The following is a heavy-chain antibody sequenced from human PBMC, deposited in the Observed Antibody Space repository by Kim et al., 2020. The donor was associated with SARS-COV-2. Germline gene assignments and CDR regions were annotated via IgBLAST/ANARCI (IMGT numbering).Heavy chain of an antibody. Sequence: GGSLRLSCAASGFTFSSYGMHWVRQAPGKGLEWVAVISYDGSNKYYADSVKGRFTISRDNSKNTLYLQMNSLRAEDTAVYYCAKEKDDYIVYYYMDVWGKGTTVTVSS. CDR1: GFTFSSYG. V-gene: IGHV3-30*18. CDR3: AKEKDDYIVYYYMDV. D-gene: IGHD3-16*01. CDR2: ISYDGSNK. J-gene: IGHJ6*03.